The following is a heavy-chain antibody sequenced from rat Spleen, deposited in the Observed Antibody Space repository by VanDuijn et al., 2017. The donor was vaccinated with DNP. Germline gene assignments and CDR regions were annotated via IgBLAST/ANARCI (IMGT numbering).Heavy chain of an antibody. V-gene: IGHV5-31*01. Sequence: EVQLVESGGDLVQPGRSLKLSCVASGFTFNNYWMTWIRQVPGKGLEWVASITSSGGSTYYPDSVKGRFTISRENAKSTLYLQMDSLRSEDTATYYCTKHKGSSSSYFMDAWGQGTSVTVSS. CDR1: GFTFNNYW. D-gene: IGHD1-11*01. CDR2: ITSSGGST. CDR3: TKHKGSSSSYFMDA. J-gene: IGHJ4*01.